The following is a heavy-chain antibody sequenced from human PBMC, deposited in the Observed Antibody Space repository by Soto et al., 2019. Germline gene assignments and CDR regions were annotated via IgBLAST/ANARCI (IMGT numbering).Heavy chain of an antibody. J-gene: IGHJ4*02. CDR2: IYYSGST. D-gene: IGHD3-22*01. CDR1: GGSISSYY. Sequence: PSETLSLTCTVSGGSISSYYWSWIRQPPGKGLEWIGYIYYSGSTNYNPSLKSRVTISVDTSKNQFSLKLSPVTAADTAVYYCARGYYYDSSGYSLLCNYWGQGTLVTVSS. V-gene: IGHV4-59*01. CDR3: ARGYYYDSSGYSLLCNY.